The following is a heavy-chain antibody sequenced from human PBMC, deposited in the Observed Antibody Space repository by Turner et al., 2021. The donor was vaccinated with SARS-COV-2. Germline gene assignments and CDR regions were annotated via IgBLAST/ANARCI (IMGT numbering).Heavy chain of an antibody. V-gene: IGHV1-18*01. D-gene: IGHD5-12*01. J-gene: IGHJ4*02. CDR1: GYTFTSYG. CDR2: ISAKNGNT. CDR3: ARVGNGMATHNLFFDY. Sequence: QVQLVQSGAEVKKPGASVKVSCKASGYTFTSYGISWVRQAPGQGLEWMGWISAKNGNTNYAQKLQGRVTMTTDTSTSTAYRERRSLRSDDTAVYYCARVGNGMATHNLFFDYWGQGTLVTVSS.